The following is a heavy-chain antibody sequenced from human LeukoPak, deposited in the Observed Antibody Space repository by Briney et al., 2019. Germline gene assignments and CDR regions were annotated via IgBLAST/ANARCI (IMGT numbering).Heavy chain of an antibody. CDR1: GGSISSSSYS. V-gene: IGHV4-39*07. CDR2: IYYSGNS. J-gene: IGHJ4*02. D-gene: IGHD3-10*01. CDR3: ASAYYGSGSYSFDY. Sequence: PSETLSLTCTVSGGSISSSSYSWGWIRQPPGKGLEWIGSIYYSGNSYYNPSLKSRVTISVDTSRNQFSLKLSSVTAADTAVYYCASAYYGSGSYSFDYWGQGTLVTVSS.